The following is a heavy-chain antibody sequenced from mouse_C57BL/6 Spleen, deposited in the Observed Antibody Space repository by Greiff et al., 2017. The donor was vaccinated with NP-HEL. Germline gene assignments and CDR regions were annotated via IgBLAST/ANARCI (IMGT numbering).Heavy chain of an antibody. CDR2: INPNNGGT. J-gene: IGHJ2*01. CDR1: GYTFTDYY. Sequence: EVQLQQSGPELVKPGASVKISCKASGYTFTDYYMNWVKQSHGKSLEWIGDINPNNGGTSYNQKFKGKATLTVVKSSSTAYMELRSLTSEDSAVYYCARSNYGSSSDYWGQGTTLTVSS. V-gene: IGHV1-26*01. CDR3: ARSNYGSSSDY. D-gene: IGHD1-1*01.